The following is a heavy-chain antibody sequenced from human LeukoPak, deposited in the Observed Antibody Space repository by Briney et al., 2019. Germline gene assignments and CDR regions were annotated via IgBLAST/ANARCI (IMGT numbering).Heavy chain of an antibody. Sequence: SETLSLTCTVSGGSISSYYWSWIRQPPGKGLEWIGYIYYSGSTNYNPSLKSRVTISVDTSKNQFSLKLSSVTAADTAVYYCARGSDFWSGYYPGPSYYYYMDVWGKGTTVTVSS. V-gene: IGHV4-59*01. D-gene: IGHD3-3*01. CDR2: IYYSGST. J-gene: IGHJ6*03. CDR3: ARGSDFWSGYYPGPSYYYYMDV. CDR1: GGSISSYY.